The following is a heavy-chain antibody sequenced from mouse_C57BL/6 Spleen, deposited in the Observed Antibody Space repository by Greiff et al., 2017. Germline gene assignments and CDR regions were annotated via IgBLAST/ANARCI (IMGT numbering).Heavy chain of an antibody. V-gene: IGHV3-6*01. CDR3: ATWSNSFAY. J-gene: IGHJ3*01. Sequence: EVQLQESGPGLVKPSQSLSLTCSVTGYSITSGYYWNWIRQFPGNKLEWMGYISYDGSNNYNPSLKNRISITRDTSKNQFFLKLNSVTTEDTATYYCATWSNSFAYWGQGTLVTVSA. CDR2: ISYDGSN. D-gene: IGHD2-5*01. CDR1: GYSITSGYY.